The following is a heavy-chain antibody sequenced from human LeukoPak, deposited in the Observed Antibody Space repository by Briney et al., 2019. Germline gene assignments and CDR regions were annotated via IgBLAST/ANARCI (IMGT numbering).Heavy chain of an antibody. Sequence: PSQTLSLTCTVSGGSISSGSYYWSWIRQPAGKGLEWIGRIYTSGGTNYNPSLKSRVTISVDTSKNQFSLKLSSVTAADTAVYYCARAEYSSGPREDAFDIWGQGTMVTVSS. CDR2: IYTSGGT. J-gene: IGHJ3*02. CDR3: ARAEYSSGPREDAFDI. D-gene: IGHD6-19*01. CDR1: GGSISSGSYY. V-gene: IGHV4-61*02.